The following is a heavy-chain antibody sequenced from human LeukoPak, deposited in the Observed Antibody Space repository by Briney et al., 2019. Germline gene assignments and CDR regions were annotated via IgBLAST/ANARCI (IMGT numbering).Heavy chain of an antibody. Sequence: SETLSLTCAVYGGSFSGYYWSWIRQPPGKGLEWIGNIYHSGSTYYNPSLKSRVTISVDTSKNQFSLKLSSVTAADTAVYYCARREMATITSFDYWGQGTLVTVSS. J-gene: IGHJ4*02. CDR2: IYHSGST. D-gene: IGHD5-24*01. V-gene: IGHV4-34*01. CDR3: ARREMATITSFDY. CDR1: GGSFSGYY.